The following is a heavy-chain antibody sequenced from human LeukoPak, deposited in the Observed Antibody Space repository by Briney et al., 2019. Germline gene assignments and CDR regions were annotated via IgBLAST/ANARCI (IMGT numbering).Heavy chain of an antibody. CDR2: ISGSGGST. D-gene: IGHD6-19*01. CDR1: ELSFSSYA. V-gene: IGHV3-23*01. J-gene: IGHJ4*02. Sequence: GGSLRLSCAASELSFSSYAMTWVRQAPGKGLEWVSGISGSGGSTFYADSVKGRFTISRDNSKNKLYLQMSSLRAEDTAVYYCATDLAVAGTGLRYWGQGTLVTVSS. CDR3: ATDLAVAGTGLRY.